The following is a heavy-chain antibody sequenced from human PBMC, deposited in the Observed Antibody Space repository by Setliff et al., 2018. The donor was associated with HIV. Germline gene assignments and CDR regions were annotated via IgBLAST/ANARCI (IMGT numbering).Heavy chain of an antibody. Sequence: GASVKVSCKVSGGTFSDYAVTWVRQAPGQGLEWMGGVIPVFGTANYAQNLQGRVTITVDESTSTAYMELSSLSSEDTAVYYCVRVGPWYYGRSGYLASWDYWGQGTQVTVSS. CDR3: VRVGPWYYGRSGYLASWDY. CDR2: VIPVFGTA. V-gene: IGHV1-69*13. CDR1: GGTFSDYA. J-gene: IGHJ4*02. D-gene: IGHD3-22*01.